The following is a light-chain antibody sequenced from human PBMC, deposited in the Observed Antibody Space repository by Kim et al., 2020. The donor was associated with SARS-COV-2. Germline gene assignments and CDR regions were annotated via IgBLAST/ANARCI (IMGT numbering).Light chain of an antibody. CDR3: QQHYTAPYT. CDR2: WAS. Sequence: ATINWTSSQSVLHRSKYKKFLAWYQQRPGPSPQLLLDWASTRASGVSERFSGSGSETDFTLTIDNLQAEGVAVYHCQQHYTAPYTFGQGTKLGI. J-gene: IGKJ2*01. V-gene: IGKV4-1*01. CDR1: QSVLHRSKYKKF.